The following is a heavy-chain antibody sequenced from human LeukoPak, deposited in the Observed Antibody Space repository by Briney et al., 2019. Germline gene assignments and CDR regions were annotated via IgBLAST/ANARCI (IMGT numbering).Heavy chain of an antibody. V-gene: IGHV3-21*01. J-gene: IGHJ4*02. CDR2: ISSSSSYI. D-gene: IGHD2-15*01. Sequence: PGGSLRLSCAASGFAFSTYGMHWVRQAPGKGLEWVSSISSSSSYIYYADSVKGRFTISRDNAKNSLYLQMNSLRAEDTAVYYCARDPIDGGIVATFTYWGQGTLVTVSS. CDR3: ARDPIDGGIVATFTY. CDR1: GFAFSTYG.